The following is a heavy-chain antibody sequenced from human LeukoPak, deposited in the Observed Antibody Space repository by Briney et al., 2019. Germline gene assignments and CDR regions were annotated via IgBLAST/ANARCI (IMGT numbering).Heavy chain of an antibody. CDR1: SGSFSGYY. CDR3: ARGLDYVWGSYRYNPYRLASSNFDY. Sequence: PSETLSLTCAVYSGSFSGYYWSWIRQPPGKGLEWIGEINHSGSTNYNPPLESRVTISVDTSKNQFSLKLSSVTAADTAVYYCARGLDYVWGSYRYNPYRLASSNFDYWGQGTLVTVSS. CDR2: INHSGST. V-gene: IGHV4-34*01. J-gene: IGHJ4*02. D-gene: IGHD3-16*02.